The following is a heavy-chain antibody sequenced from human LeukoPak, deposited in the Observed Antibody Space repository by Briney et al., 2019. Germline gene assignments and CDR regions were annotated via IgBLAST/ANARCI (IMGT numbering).Heavy chain of an antibody. V-gene: IGHV1-2*02. D-gene: IGHD3-9*01. J-gene: IGHJ4*02. CDR2: NNPNSGGT. Sequence: ASVKVSCKASGYTFTGYYMHWVRQAPGQGLEWMGWNNPNSGGTNYAQKFQGRVTMTRDTSISTAYMELSRLRSDDTAVYYCARGDEDYDILTGYQYYFDYWGQGTLVTVSS. CDR1: GYTFTGYY. CDR3: ARGDEDYDILTGYQYYFDY.